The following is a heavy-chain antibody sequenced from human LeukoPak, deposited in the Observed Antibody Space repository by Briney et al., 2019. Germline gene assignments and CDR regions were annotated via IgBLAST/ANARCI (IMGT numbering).Heavy chain of an antibody. V-gene: IGHV4-30-4*01. CDR2: IYYSGST. CDR1: GGSISSGDYY. CDR3: ARGSRRSGWYLEWYFDL. Sequence: SQTLSLTCTVSGGSISSGDYYWSWIRQPPAKCLEWIGYIYYSGSTYYDPALKSRVTISVDTSKNQYSLKLSSVTAADTAVYYCARGSRRSGWYLEWYFDLWGRGTLATVSS. D-gene: IGHD6-19*01. J-gene: IGHJ2*01.